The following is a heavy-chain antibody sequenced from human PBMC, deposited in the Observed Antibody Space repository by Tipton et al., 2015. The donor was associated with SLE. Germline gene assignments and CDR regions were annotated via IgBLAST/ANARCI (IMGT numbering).Heavy chain of an antibody. V-gene: IGHV1-69*01. Sequence: QSGPEVKKPGSSVKVSCRASGGTFSNYSLSWVRQAPGQGPEWVGGIIPMFGTANYAQKFQGRVTLNADESTSTAYMELSGLRSEDAAVYYCARGSGYYSEGFDLWGQGTLVTVSS. CDR1: GGTFSNYS. D-gene: IGHD3-22*01. CDR2: IIPMFGTA. J-gene: IGHJ5*02. CDR3: ARGSGYYSEGFDL.